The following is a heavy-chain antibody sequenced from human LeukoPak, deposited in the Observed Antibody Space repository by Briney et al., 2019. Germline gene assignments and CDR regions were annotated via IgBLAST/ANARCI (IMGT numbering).Heavy chain of an antibody. CDR3: ASRVGVAGTFDAFDL. CDR1: GYNFPRHW. J-gene: IGHJ3*01. CDR2: IFPDDSDT. D-gene: IGHD2-21*02. V-gene: IGHV5-51*01. Sequence: GGSLQTSCATSGYNFPRHWIGGARQMPGKGLEYMGVIFPDDSDTRYSPSSEGHVTISADTSINTAYLQWRSLQASDTAMYFCASRVGVAGTFDAFDLWGQGTMVTVSS.